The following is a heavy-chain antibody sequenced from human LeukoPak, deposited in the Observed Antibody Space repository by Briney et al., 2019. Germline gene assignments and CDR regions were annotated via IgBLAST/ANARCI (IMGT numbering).Heavy chain of an antibody. V-gene: IGHV3-7*01. J-gene: IGHJ4*02. D-gene: IGHD7-27*01. Sequence: GGPLRLSCAASGFTFSHYWMAWVRQAPGKGLEWVAIIRPDANDGSYVDSVKGRFTISRDNAKNSLYLQLNSLRAEDAAVYFCARADWGSIDYWGQGALVTVSS. CDR1: GFTFSHYW. CDR3: ARADWGSIDY. CDR2: IRPDANDG.